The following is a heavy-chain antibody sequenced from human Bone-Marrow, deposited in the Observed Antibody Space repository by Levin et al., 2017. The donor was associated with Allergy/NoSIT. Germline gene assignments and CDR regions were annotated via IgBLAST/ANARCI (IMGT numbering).Heavy chain of an antibody. CDR2: INQYGST. J-gene: IGHJ5*01. D-gene: IGHD3-10*01. V-gene: IGHV4-34*01. CDR3: ARGPERGVVGPFDS. Sequence: SETLSLTCAVYGGSFSGFHWTWIRQAPGKGLEWIGEINQYGSTNYNPSLSSRVTISLDTSKNRFALNVTSVTAADTAVYYCARGPERGVVGPFDSWGQGTLVIVSS. CDR1: GGSFSGFH.